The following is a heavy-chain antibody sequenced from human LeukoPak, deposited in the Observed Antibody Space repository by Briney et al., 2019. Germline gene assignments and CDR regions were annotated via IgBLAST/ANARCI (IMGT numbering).Heavy chain of an antibody. V-gene: IGHV3-30*04. CDR1: GFTFSSYA. J-gene: IGHJ6*03. CDR3: ARVGDGYNHYYYYYMDV. CDR2: ISYDGSNK. Sequence: GGSLRLSCAASGFTFSSYAMHWVRQAPGKGLEWVAVISYDGSNKYYADSVKGRFTISRDNSKNTLYLQMNSLRAEDTAVYYCARVGDGYNHYYYYYMDVWGKGTTVTISS. D-gene: IGHD5-24*01.